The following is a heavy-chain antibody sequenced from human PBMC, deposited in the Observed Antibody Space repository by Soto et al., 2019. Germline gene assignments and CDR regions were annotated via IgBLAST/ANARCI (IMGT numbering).Heavy chain of an antibody. J-gene: IGHJ4*02. Sequence: LRLSCAASGFTFSSSAMSWVRQAPGKGLEWVSAFTGSDGSTHYADSVKGRFTISRDNSKNTLYLQMNNLRAEDTATYFCAKERWFGELLTLDFWGQGTLVTVSS. V-gene: IGHV3-23*01. CDR1: GFTFSSSA. CDR3: AKERWFGELLTLDF. CDR2: FTGSDGST. D-gene: IGHD3-10*01.